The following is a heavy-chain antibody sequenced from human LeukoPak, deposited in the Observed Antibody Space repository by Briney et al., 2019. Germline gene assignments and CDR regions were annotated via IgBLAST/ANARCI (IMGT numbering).Heavy chain of an antibody. D-gene: IGHD6-19*01. Sequence: ASVKVSCKASGYTFTGYYMHWVRQAPGQGLEWMGWINPNSGGTNYAQKFQGRVTMTRDTSISTAYMELSRLRSDDTAVYYCARAHSSGWYFDYWGQGTLVTASS. J-gene: IGHJ4*02. V-gene: IGHV1-2*02. CDR1: GYTFTGYY. CDR3: ARAHSSGWYFDY. CDR2: INPNSGGT.